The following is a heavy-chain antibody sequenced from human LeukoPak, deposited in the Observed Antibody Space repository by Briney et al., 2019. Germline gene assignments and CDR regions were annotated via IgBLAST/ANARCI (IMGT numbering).Heavy chain of an antibody. CDR3: SRLPDP. Sequence: SETLSLTCTVSGDSISSNNYYWGWIRQPPGKGLEWIGSISYSGSTYYNPSLKSRVTISLDKSENQFSLKLSSVTAADTAVYYCSRLPDPWGQGTLVTVSS. CDR2: ISYSGST. J-gene: IGHJ5*02. CDR1: GDSISSNNYY. V-gene: IGHV4-39*07.